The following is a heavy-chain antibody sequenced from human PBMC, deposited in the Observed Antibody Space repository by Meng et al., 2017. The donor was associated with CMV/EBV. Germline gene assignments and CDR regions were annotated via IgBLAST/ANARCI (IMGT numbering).Heavy chain of an antibody. V-gene: IGHV4-34*01. J-gene: IGHJ2*01. CDR1: GSFSGYD. CDR3: ARGRYCSSTSCPRGYFDL. D-gene: IGHD2-2*01. CDR2: INHSGST. Sequence: GSFSGYDWSWIRQPPGKGLEWIGEINHSGSTNYNPSLKSRVTISVDTSKNQFSLKLSSVTAADTAVYYCARGRYCSSTSCPRGYFDLWGRGTLVTVSS.